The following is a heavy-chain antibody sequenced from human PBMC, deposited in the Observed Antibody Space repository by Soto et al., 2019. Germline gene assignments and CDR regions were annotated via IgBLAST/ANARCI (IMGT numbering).Heavy chain of an antibody. Sequence: QVQLVESGGGVVQPGRSLRLSCAASGFTFSTYGMHWVRQAPGKGLEWVAVISYDGSNKYYADSVKGRLTISRDNSKNTLYLQMNSLRAEDTAVYYCAKGQHCRSTSCYFYYYGVDVWGQGTTVAVSS. CDR2: ISYDGSNK. CDR3: AKGQHCRSTSCYFYYYGVDV. D-gene: IGHD2-2*01. V-gene: IGHV3-30*18. J-gene: IGHJ6*02. CDR1: GFTFSTYG.